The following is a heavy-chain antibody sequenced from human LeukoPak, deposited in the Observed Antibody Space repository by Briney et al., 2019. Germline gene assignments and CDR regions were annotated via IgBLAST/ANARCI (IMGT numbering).Heavy chain of an antibody. CDR1: GYTFTDYD. V-gene: IGHV1-8*03. CDR2: MNPNSGKT. D-gene: IGHD4-17*01. J-gene: IGHJ3*02. Sequence: ASVKVSCKTSGYTFTDYDIHWVRQAPGHGLEWMGWMNPNSGKTNYAQKLQGRVTFSRNTSLSVAYMELSGLSSENAAVYFCARGDFGETNTAFDIWGQGTMVAVSS. CDR3: ARGDFGETNTAFDI.